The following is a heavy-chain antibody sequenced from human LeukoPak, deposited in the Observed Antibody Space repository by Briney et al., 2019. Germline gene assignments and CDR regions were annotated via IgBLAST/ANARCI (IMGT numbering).Heavy chain of an antibody. Sequence: GESLKISCKGSGYSFTSFWIGWVRQMPGKGLEWMGIIYPGDSDTRYSPSFQGQVTISADKTISTVYLQRSSLKVSDTAIYYCARRGRGDWFDPWGQGTLVTVSS. V-gene: IGHV5-51*01. CDR1: GYSFTSFW. D-gene: IGHD1-26*01. J-gene: IGHJ5*02. CDR2: IYPGDSDT. CDR3: ARRGRGDWFDP.